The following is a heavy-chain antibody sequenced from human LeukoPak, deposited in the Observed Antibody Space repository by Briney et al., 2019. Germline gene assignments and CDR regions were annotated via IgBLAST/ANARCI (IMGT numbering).Heavy chain of an antibody. J-gene: IGHJ4*02. Sequence: GRSLRLSCAASGFTFDDYAMHWVRQAPGKGLEWVSGISWNSGSIGYADSVKGRFTISRDNAKNSLYLQMNSLRAEDTALYYCAKEAVAGAIDYWAREPWSPSPQ. CDR3: AKEAVAGAIDY. CDR2: ISWNSGSI. CDR1: GFTFDDYA. D-gene: IGHD6-19*01. V-gene: IGHV3-9*01.